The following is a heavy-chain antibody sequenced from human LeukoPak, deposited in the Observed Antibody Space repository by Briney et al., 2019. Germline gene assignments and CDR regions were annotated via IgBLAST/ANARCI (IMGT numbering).Heavy chain of an antibody. CDR3: ARDVSYSSDFNY. D-gene: IGHD6-19*01. CDR1: GFTFNTYG. J-gene: IGHJ4*02. V-gene: IGHV3-21*01. Sequence: PGGTLRLSCAASGFTFNTYGMSWVRQAPGKGLEWVSSISSSSSYIFYADSMKGRFTISRDNAKNSLYLQMNSLRAEDTAVYYCARDVSYSSDFNYWGQGTLVTVSS. CDR2: ISSSSSYI.